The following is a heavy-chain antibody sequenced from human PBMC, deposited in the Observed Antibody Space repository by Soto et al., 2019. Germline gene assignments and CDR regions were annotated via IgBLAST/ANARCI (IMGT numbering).Heavy chain of an antibody. V-gene: IGHV1-2*04. CDR1: GSTFTGYY. D-gene: IGHD6-6*01. CDR2: VTPNSGGT. CDR3: ARGGRAARAAFDS. J-gene: IGHJ3*02. Sequence: SVKVSCQASGSTFTGYYMPWVRSAPGQGLEWMGWVTPNSGGTNYAQKFQGWVTMTRDTSIRTAYMELRRLRCDATDVYYWARGGRAARAAFDSWGQGTMVTVSS.